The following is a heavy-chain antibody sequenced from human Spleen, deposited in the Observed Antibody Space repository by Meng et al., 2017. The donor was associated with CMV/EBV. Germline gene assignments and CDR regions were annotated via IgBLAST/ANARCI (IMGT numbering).Heavy chain of an antibody. D-gene: IGHD7-27*01. J-gene: IGHJ4*02. Sequence: VRVSCRASGSTFTSHGITWVRQAPGQGLEWMGWISPSIGSTNYAQRLEGRVTMTTDRSTTTAYLELKSLRYDDTAVYFCARGTGIFDYWGQGTLVTVS. CDR1: GSTFTSHG. CDR2: ISPSIGST. CDR3: ARGTGIFDY. V-gene: IGHV1-18*04.